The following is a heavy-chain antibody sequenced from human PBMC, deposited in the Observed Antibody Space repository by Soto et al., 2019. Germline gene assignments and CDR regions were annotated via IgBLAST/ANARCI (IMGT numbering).Heavy chain of an antibody. J-gene: IGHJ4*03. CDR2: IILPFGVP. CDR1: GGTFSNFA. CDR3: ARGPDYVGYFDY. Sequence: QVRLVQSGAEVKKPGSSVKVSCKASGGTFSNFANNWVRQAPGQGLEWMGGIILPFGVPHYAQKFQGRVTIAADESMTTVYMDLSGLRSEDPAVYYCARGPDYVGYFDYWGQGSLVTVSS. V-gene: IGHV1-69*12. D-gene: IGHD4-17*01.